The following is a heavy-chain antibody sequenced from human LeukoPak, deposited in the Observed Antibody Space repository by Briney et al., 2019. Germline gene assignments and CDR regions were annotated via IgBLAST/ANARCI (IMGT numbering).Heavy chain of an antibody. CDR3: ARTVTSLDWFDP. CDR1: GGSISSSSYY. D-gene: IGHD4-11*01. CDR2: IYHSGST. J-gene: IGHJ5*02. Sequence: SETLSLTCTVSGGSISSSSYYWGWIRQPPGKGLEWIGYIYHSGSTYYNPSLKSRVTISVDRSKNQFSLKLSSVTAADTAVYYCARTVTSLDWFDPWGQGTLVTVSS. V-gene: IGHV4-30-2*01.